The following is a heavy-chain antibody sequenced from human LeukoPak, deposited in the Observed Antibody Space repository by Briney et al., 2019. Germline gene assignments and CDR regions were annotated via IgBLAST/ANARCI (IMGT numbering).Heavy chain of an antibody. D-gene: IGHD2-2*01. J-gene: IGHJ4*02. Sequence: GGSLRLSCTASGFTFSTYAMNWVRQAPGKGLEWFSAISGSGVSTYYADSVKGRFTISRDNSNNTLYLQMSSLGAEDTAVYYCAKDWGMGDQLLRIDYSGQGTLVTVSS. CDR2: ISGSGVST. CDR1: GFTFSTYA. CDR3: AKDWGMGDQLLRIDY. V-gene: IGHV3-23*01.